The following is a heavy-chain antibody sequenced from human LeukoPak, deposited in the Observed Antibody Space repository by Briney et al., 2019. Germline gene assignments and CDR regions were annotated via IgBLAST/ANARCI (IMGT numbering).Heavy chain of an antibody. CDR1: GYTFTSYN. J-gene: IGHJ4*02. D-gene: IGHD6-6*01. CDR3: ARRTYSSSSSLFDY. CDR2: IKPSGGDT. V-gene: IGHV1-46*01. Sequence: ASVKVSCKASGYTFTSYNLHWVRQAPGQRLEWMGIIKPSGGDTHYAQKFQGRVFMTRDTSTSTAYMELRSLRSDDTAFYYCARRTYSSSSSLFDYWGQGTLVTVSS.